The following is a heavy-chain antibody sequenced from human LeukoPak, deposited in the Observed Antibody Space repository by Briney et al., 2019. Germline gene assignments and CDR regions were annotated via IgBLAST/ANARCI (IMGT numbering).Heavy chain of an antibody. CDR2: INVNGGAM. CDR1: GFIFKDYY. Sequence: PGGSLRLSCAASGFIFKDYYFSWIRQAPGKGLEWVSFINVNGGAMYYADFVKGRFTISRDNAKSSLYLEMNSLRVEDTAVYYCARGPRILAAGSYYFDYWGQGSLVTVSS. D-gene: IGHD6-13*01. CDR3: ARGPRILAAGSYYFDY. V-gene: IGHV3-11*01. J-gene: IGHJ4*02.